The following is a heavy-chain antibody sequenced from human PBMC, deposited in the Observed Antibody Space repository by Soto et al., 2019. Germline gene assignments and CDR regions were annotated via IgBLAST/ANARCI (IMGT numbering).Heavy chain of an antibody. CDR3: ARWEQLVLGFDI. CDR2: INPNSGGT. D-gene: IGHD6-6*01. V-gene: IGHV1-2*02. CDR1: GYTFTGYY. J-gene: IGHJ3*02. Sequence: RASVKVSCKASGYTFTGYYIHWVRQAPGQGLEWMGWINPNSGGTNFAQKFQGRVTVTRDTSISTAYMELTSLRSDDTAVYYCARWEQLVLGFDIWGQGTMVTVSS.